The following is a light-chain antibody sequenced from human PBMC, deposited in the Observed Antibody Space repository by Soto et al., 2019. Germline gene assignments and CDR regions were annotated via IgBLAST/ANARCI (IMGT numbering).Light chain of an antibody. CDR3: QQYDSYPRT. J-gene: IGKJ4*01. CDR2: DVS. CDR1: QSINNL. Sequence: DVQMTQSPSTLSASVGDRVTITCRASQSINNLLAWYQQKPGKAPKFLIYDVSTLESGVPSRFSGSGSGTEFTLTISSLQPEDFATYYCQQYDSYPRTVGGGTKVDIK. V-gene: IGKV1-5*01.